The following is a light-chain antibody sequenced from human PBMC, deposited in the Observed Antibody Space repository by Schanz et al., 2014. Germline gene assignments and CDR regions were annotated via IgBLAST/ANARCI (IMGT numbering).Light chain of an antibody. CDR1: SSEIGDNY. J-gene: IGLJ3*02. Sequence: QSVLTQPPSVSAAPGQKVTISCSGSSSEIGDNYVSWYQHIPGTAPKVLIYDNHYRPSGIPDRFSGSKSGTSATLDITGLQTGDEADYYCGAWDTSLDGRVFGGGTKLTVL. CDR3: GAWDTSLDGRV. CDR2: DNH. V-gene: IGLV1-51*01.